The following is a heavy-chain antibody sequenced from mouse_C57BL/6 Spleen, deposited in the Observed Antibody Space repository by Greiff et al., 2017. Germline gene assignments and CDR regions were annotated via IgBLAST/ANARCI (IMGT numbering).Heavy chain of an antibody. CDR3: ARRGYYYGSLYWYFDV. Sequence: DVQLVESGGGLVKPGGSLKLSCAASGFTFSDYGMHWVRPAPEKGLEWVAYISSGSSTIYYADTVKGRFTISRDNAKNTLFLQMSSLRSEDTAMYYCARRGYYYGSLYWYFDVWGTETTVTVSS. J-gene: IGHJ1*03. CDR2: ISSGSSTI. D-gene: IGHD1-1*01. CDR1: GFTFSDYG. V-gene: IGHV5-17*01.